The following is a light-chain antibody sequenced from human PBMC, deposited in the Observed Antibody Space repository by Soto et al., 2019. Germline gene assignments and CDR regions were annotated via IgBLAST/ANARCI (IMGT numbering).Light chain of an antibody. CDR3: SSYRTSSTWV. CDR2: DVS. Sequence: SALTQPASVSGSPGQSITISCTGTSSDVGGYNYVSWYQQHPGKAPKLMLYDVSNRPSGVSNRFSGSKSGNTASLTISGLQTEDEADYYCSSYRTSSTWVFGTGTKLTVL. V-gene: IGLV2-14*01. CDR1: SSDVGGYNY. J-gene: IGLJ1*01.